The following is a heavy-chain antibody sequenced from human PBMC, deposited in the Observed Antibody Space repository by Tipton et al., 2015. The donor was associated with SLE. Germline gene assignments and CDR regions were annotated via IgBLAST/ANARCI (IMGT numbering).Heavy chain of an antibody. D-gene: IGHD3-10*01. Sequence: TLSLTCSVSGASISSHYWTWIRQPPGKGLEWIGYISDSGITNYNPSLKSRVAISIDTSKNQFSLNLSSVTAADTALYYCARGISRSYQHFFDYWGQGTLVTVSS. J-gene: IGHJ4*02. CDR1: GASISSHY. CDR2: ISDSGIT. V-gene: IGHV4-59*11. CDR3: ARGISRSYQHFFDY.